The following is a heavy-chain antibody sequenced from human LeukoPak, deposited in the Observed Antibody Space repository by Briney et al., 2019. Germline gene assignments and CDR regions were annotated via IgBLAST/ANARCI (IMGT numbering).Heavy chain of an antibody. CDR1: GGTFSSYA. D-gene: IGHD1-26*01. V-gene: IGHV1-2*02. J-gene: IGHJ1*01. CDR2: INPNSGGT. Sequence: ASVKVSCKASGGTFSSYAITWVRQAPGQGLEWMGWINPNSGGTNYAQKFQGRVTMTRDTSISTAYMELSRLRSADTAGYYCARGVVGATSAEYFQHWGQGTLVTVSS. CDR3: ARGVVGATSAEYFQH.